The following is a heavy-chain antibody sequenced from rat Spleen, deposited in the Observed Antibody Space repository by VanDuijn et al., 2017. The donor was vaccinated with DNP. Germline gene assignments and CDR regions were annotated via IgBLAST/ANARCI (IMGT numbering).Heavy chain of an antibody. D-gene: IGHD1-11*01. V-gene: IGHV5S13*01. CDR1: GFTFSNYG. CDR2: ITNSGGSI. CDR3: ARHGRRVFDY. J-gene: IGHJ2*01. Sequence: EVQLVESGGGLVQPGRSLKLSCAASGFTFSNYGMAWVRQAPTKGLEWVASITNSGGSIYYRDSVKGRFTISRDNAKSILYLQMDSLRSEDTATYFCARHGRRVFDYWGQGVMVTVSS.